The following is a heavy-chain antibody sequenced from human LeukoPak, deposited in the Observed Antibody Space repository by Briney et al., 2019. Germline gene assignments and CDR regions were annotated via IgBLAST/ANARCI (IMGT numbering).Heavy chain of an antibody. CDR3: ASGHSNWFDP. CDR1: GYTFTSYY. J-gene: IGHJ5*02. V-gene: IGHV1-46*01. CDR2: INPSGGST. Sequence: GASVKVSCKASGYTFTSYYMHWVRQAPGQGLEWMGIINPSGGSTSYAQKFQGRVTMTRDMSTSTVHMELSSLRSEDTAVYYCASGHSNWFDPWGQGTLVTVSS.